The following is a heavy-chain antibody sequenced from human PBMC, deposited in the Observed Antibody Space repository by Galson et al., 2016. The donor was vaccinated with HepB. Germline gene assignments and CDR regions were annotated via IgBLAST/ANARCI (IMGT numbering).Heavy chain of an antibody. CDR1: GFTFSYFG. V-gene: IGHV3-21*01. Sequence: SLRLSCAASGFTFSYFGMNWVRQAPGKGLEWVSSISSGSDYVYYADSVQGRFSISRDNAKNSLYLQMRGLRAEETAVYFCARDSSSSKSDFWSGYRGDNWFDPWGQGTLVTVSS. CDR2: ISSGSDYV. CDR3: ARDSSSSKSDFWSGYRGDNWFDP. J-gene: IGHJ5*02. D-gene: IGHD3-3*01.